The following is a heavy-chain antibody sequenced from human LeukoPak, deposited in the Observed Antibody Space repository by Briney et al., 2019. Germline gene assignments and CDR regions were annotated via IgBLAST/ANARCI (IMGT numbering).Heavy chain of an antibody. CDR3: ARDYYYYGMDV. J-gene: IGHJ6*02. CDR1: GGSIRSSYYY. V-gene: IGHV4-39*07. CDR2: IYDSGST. Sequence: SETLSLTCTVSGGSIRSSYYYWGWIRQPPGKGLEWIGSIYDSGSTYYNPSLKSRVTISVDTSKNQFSLKLSSVTAADTAVYYCARDYYYYGMDVWGQGTTVTVSS.